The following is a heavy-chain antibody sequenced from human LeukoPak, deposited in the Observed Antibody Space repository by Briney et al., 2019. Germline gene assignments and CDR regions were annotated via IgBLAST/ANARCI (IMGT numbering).Heavy chain of an antibody. V-gene: IGHV3-74*01. D-gene: IGHD3-10*01. J-gene: IGHJ4*02. CDR3: ARDLTGLVQDY. Sequence: GGSLRLSCEASGFTFSTYWMHWVRQAPGKGLVWVSHINSDGSSTSYADSVKGRFTISRDNAKNTLYLQMNSLRAEDTAVYYGARDLTGLVQDYWGQGTLVTVSS. CDR2: INSDGSST. CDR1: GFTFSTYW.